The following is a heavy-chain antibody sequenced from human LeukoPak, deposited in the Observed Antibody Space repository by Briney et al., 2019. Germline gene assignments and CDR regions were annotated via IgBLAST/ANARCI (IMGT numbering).Heavy chain of an antibody. CDR1: GGSISSGGYS. D-gene: IGHD2-15*01. Sequence: PSQTLSLTCAVSGGSISSGGYSWSWIRQPPGKGLEWIGYIYHSGSTYYNPSLKSRVTISVDRSKNQFSLKLSPVTAADTAVYYCARATPKYCSGGSCYSFDYWGQGTLVTVSS. V-gene: IGHV4-30-2*01. J-gene: IGHJ4*02. CDR3: ARATPKYCSGGSCYSFDY. CDR2: IYHSGST.